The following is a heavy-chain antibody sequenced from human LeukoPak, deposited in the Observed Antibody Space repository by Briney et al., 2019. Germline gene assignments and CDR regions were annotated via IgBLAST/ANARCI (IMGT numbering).Heavy chain of an antibody. CDR2: ISAYNGNT. CDR3: ASQYYYGSGSYYNVALPNY. V-gene: IGHV1-18*01. CDR1: GYTFTSYG. J-gene: IGHJ4*02. D-gene: IGHD3-10*01. Sequence: ASVKVSCKASGYTFTSYGISWVRQAPGQGLEWMGWISAYNGNTNYAQKLQGRVTMTTDTSTSTAYMELRSLRSDDTAVYYCASQYYYGSGSYYNVALPNYWGQGTLVTVSS.